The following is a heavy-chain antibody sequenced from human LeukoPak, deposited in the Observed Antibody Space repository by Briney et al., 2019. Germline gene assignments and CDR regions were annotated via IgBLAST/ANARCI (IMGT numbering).Heavy chain of an antibody. CDR3: ARSTYSGSWSYFDY. Sequence: PGGSLRLSCAASGFTVSSNYMSWVRQAPGKGLEWVSFIYSGGSTYCADSVKGRFTISRDISTNTLYLQMNSLRAEDAAVYYCARSTYSGSWSYFDYWGQGTLVTVSS. V-gene: IGHV3-66*01. CDR1: GFTVSSNY. CDR2: IYSGGST. D-gene: IGHD1-26*01. J-gene: IGHJ4*02.